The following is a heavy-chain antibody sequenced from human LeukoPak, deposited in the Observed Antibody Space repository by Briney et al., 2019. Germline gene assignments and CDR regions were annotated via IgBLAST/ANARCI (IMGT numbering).Heavy chain of an antibody. V-gene: IGHV1-8*03. D-gene: IGHD3-22*01. Sequence: GASVKVSCKASGYTFTSYDINWVRQATGQGLEWMGWMNPNSGNTGYAQKFQGRVTITRNTSISTAYMELSSLRSEDTAVYYCARVPGLYYYDSSGYSTIDIWGQGTMVTVSS. CDR1: GYTFTSYD. CDR3: ARVPGLYYYDSSGYSTIDI. J-gene: IGHJ3*02. CDR2: MNPNSGNT.